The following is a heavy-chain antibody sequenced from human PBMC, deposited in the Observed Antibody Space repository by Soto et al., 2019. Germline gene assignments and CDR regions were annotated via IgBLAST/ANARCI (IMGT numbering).Heavy chain of an antibody. D-gene: IGHD3-10*01. Sequence: QVQLVESGEAVVQPGRSLRLSCAASGFTFTNYGLHWVRQAPGKGLEWVAAVSYDGTKEYYADSVKGRFTISRDNSKNTLYLQMNSLRAEDTAVYYCAKDLCVTMTRGITCLFDYWGQGTLVTVSS. CDR2: VSYDGTKE. CDR3: AKDLCVTMTRGITCLFDY. CDR1: GFTFTNYG. V-gene: IGHV3-30*18. J-gene: IGHJ4*02.